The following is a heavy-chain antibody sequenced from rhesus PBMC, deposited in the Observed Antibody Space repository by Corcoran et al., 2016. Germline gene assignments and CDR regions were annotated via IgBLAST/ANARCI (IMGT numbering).Heavy chain of an antibody. CDR2: IYGSSTST. J-gene: IGHJ1*01. Sequence: QVQLQESGPGVVKPSETLSLTCAVSGGSISDSYRWSWIRQPPGKGLEWIGYIYGSSTSTNYNPSLKSRVTISKDTSKNQFSLKLSSVTAADTAVYYCARGYSGYSSWRPPAEYFEFWGQGALVTVSS. D-gene: IGHD5-24*01. CDR1: GGSISDSYR. CDR3: ARGYSGYSSWRPPAEYFEF. V-gene: IGHV4S10*01.